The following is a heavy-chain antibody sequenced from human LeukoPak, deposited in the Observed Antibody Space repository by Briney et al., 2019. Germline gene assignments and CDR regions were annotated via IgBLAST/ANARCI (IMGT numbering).Heavy chain of an antibody. V-gene: IGHV3-74*01. D-gene: IGHD7-27*01. CDR2: IISDASST. CDR1: GFTFSSYW. J-gene: IGHJ4*01. CDR3: ARGPLGTGEIDY. Sequence: PGGSLRLSCAASGFTFSSYWMHWVRQAPGKGLFWVSRIISDASSTLYADSVKGRFTISRDNAKNTLYLQMNSLTVEDTGVYYCARGPLGTGEIDYWGXXTLXTXSS.